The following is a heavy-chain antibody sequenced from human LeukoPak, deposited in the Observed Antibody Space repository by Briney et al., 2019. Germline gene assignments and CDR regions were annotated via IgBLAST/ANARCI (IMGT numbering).Heavy chain of an antibody. J-gene: IGHJ4*02. CDR3: ARLSLGHYFDY. Sequence: SETLSLTCTVSGGSISSYYWSWIRQPPGKGLEWIGYIYYSGSTNYNPSLKSRVTISVDTSKNQFSLKLSSVTAADTAVYYCARLSLGHYFDYWGQGTLVTVSS. CDR2: IYYSGST. V-gene: IGHV4-59*08. CDR1: GGSISSYY. D-gene: IGHD3-16*01.